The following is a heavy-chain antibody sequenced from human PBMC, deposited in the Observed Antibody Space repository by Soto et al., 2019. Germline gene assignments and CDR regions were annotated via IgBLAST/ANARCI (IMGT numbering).Heavy chain of an antibody. J-gene: IGHJ3*02. V-gene: IGHV1-69*04. CDR2: IIPILGIA. Sequence: ASVKVSCKASGGTFSSYTISWVRQAPGQGLEWMGRIIPILGIANYAQKFQGRVTITADKSTSTAYMELSSLRSEDTAVYYCARDYGDNDAFDIWGQGTMVTVSS. CDR3: ARDYGDNDAFDI. CDR1: GGTFSSYT. D-gene: IGHD4-17*01.